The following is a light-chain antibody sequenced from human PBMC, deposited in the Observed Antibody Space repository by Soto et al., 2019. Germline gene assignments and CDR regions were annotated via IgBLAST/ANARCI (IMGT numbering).Light chain of an antibody. Sequence: DIVMTQSPLSLPVTPGEPASISCRSSQSLLHSNGYNYLDWYLQKPGQSPQLLIYLGSYRASGVPDRFSGGGSGTDFTLKISRVEADDVGVYYCLQTLHTPYTFGQGTKLEIK. CDR3: LQTLHTPYT. V-gene: IGKV2-28*01. J-gene: IGKJ2*01. CDR2: LGS. CDR1: QSLLHSNGYNY.